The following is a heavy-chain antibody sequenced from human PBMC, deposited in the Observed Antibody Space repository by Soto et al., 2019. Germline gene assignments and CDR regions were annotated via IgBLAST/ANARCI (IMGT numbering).Heavy chain of an antibody. CDR2: IRWDGGST. D-gene: IGHD6-6*01. CDR3: AKDSEQYSSSSTFDP. V-gene: IGHV3-43*01. CDR1: GFTFDAYT. Sequence: EVQLVESGGVVVQPGGSLRLSCAASGFTFDAYTMHWVRQAPGKGLEWVSLIRWDGGSTYYADSVKGRFTISRDYSKNDLYLQLNSLRTEDTALYYCAKDSEQYSSSSTFDPWGQGTLVTVSS. J-gene: IGHJ5*02.